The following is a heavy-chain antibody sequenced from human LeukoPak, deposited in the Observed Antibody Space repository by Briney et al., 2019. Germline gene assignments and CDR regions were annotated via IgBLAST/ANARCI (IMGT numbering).Heavy chain of an antibody. CDR1: GFTFNTYA. Sequence: PGGSLRLSCAASGFTFNTYAMAWVRQAPGKGLEWVSAIIDSGDSTHYGDSVKGRFAISRDNSRNTLYLQMSNLRAEDTAIYYCAKGSRRSYPYYFDYWGQGTLVTVSS. CDR3: AKGSRRSYPYYFDY. CDR2: IIDSGDST. D-gene: IGHD1-26*01. J-gene: IGHJ4*02. V-gene: IGHV3-23*01.